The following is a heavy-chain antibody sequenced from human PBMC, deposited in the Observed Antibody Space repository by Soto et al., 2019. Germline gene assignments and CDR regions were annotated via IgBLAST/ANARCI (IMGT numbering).Heavy chain of an antibody. CDR2: MNPNSGNT. CDR3: AIVVDFVFLTGYSNYYYYCMDV. Sequence: ASVKVSCKASGYTFTSYDINWVRQATGQGLEWMGWMNPNSGNTGYAQKFQGRVTMTRNTSISTAYMELSSLRSEDTAVYYCAIVVDFVFLTGYSNYYYYCMDVWGKGTTVTVSS. D-gene: IGHD3-9*01. J-gene: IGHJ6*03. CDR1: GYTFTSYD. V-gene: IGHV1-8*01.